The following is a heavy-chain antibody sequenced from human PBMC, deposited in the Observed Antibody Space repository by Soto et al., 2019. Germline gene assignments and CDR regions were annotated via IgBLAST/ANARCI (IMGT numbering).Heavy chain of an antibody. V-gene: IGHV4-59*01. Sequence: QVQLQESGPGLVKPSETLSLTCTVSGGSISSYYWSWIRQPPGKGLEWIGYIYYSGSTNYNPSLKSRVTISVDTSKNQFSLKLSSVTAADTAVYYCARSRTPHDYGDYGWFDPWGQGTLVTVSS. CDR2: IYYSGST. CDR1: GGSISSYY. CDR3: ARSRTPHDYGDYGWFDP. D-gene: IGHD4-17*01. J-gene: IGHJ5*02.